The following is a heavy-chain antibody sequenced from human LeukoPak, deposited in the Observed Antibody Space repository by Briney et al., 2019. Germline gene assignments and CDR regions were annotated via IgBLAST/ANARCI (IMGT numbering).Heavy chain of an antibody. D-gene: IGHD6-13*01. CDR1: GGSFSGYY. J-gene: IGHJ5*02. Sequence: ASETLSLTCAVYGGSFSGYYWSWIRQPPGKGLEWIGEINHSGSTNYNPSLKSRVTISVDTSKNQFSLELSSVTAADTAVYYCASFSSSWRGFWFDPWGQGTLVTVSS. CDR2: INHSGST. CDR3: ASFSSSWRGFWFDP. V-gene: IGHV4-34*01.